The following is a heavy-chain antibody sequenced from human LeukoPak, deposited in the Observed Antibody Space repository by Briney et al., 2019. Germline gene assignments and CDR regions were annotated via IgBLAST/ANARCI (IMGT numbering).Heavy chain of an antibody. CDR3: ATKQWLAPPPDS. D-gene: IGHD6-19*01. CDR2: INTDGTVT. V-gene: IGHV3-74*01. Sequence: GGSLRLSCAASGFTFSEYWMLCVRQAPGKGLESASRINTDGTVTTYADSVKGRFTVSRDNADHTMFLQMNSVRDEDTAVYYCATKQWLAPPPDSWGQGSPVTVSS. CDR1: GFTFSEYW. J-gene: IGHJ4*02.